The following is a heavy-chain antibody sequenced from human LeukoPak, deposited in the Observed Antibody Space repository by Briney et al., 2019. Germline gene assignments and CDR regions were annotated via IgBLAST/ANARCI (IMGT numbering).Heavy chain of an antibody. Sequence: SETLSLTCTVTGGYITNYYWSWVRQPPGKGLEWIGYIYTSGTTNYNPSLKSRVTISVDTSRNQLSPRLSSVTAADTAVYYCARQGGYSSPFSVWGKGTTVAVSS. CDR2: IYTSGTT. J-gene: IGHJ6*04. CDR3: ARQGGYSSPFSV. V-gene: IGHV4-4*09. D-gene: IGHD6-6*01. CDR1: GGYITNYY.